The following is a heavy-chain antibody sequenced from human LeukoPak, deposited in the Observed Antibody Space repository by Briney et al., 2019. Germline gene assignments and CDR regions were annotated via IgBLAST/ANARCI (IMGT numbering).Heavy chain of an antibody. CDR1: GFTFSSYS. CDR2: ISSSSSTI. V-gene: IGHV3-48*04. D-gene: IGHD6-19*01. CDR3: ARAEVAGHIDY. Sequence: AGGSLRLSCAASGFTFSSYSMNWVRQAPGKGLEWVSYISSSSSTIYYADSVKGRFTISRDNAKNSLYLQMNSLRAEDTAVYYCARAEVAGHIDYWGQGTLVTVSS. J-gene: IGHJ4*02.